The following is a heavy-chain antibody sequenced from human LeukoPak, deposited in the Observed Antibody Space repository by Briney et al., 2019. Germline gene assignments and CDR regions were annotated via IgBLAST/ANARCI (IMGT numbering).Heavy chain of an antibody. J-gene: IGHJ3*02. CDR1: GFTFSTYA. CDR2: ISGGT. V-gene: IGHV3-23*01. CDR3: ARASRVGATSNDAFDI. D-gene: IGHD1-26*01. Sequence: GSLRLSCAASGFTFSTYAMNWVRQAPGKGLEWVSAISGGTYSADSVRGRFTISRDNSKNTLYLQMNSLRAEDTAVYYCARASRVGATSNDAFDIWGQGTMVTVSS.